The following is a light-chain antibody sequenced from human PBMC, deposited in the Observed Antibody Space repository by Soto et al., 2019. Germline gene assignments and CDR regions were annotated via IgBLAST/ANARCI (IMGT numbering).Light chain of an antibody. CDR3: QQYGTSPPGT. Sequence: IVLTQSPGTLSLSPGERATLSCRASQSVSSSYLAWYQQKPGQAPRLLIYGASSRATGIPDRFSGSGSGTDFTLTISRLEPEDFAVHYCQQYGTSPPGTFGQGTKVEIK. J-gene: IGKJ1*01. CDR2: GAS. CDR1: QSVSSSY. V-gene: IGKV3-20*01.